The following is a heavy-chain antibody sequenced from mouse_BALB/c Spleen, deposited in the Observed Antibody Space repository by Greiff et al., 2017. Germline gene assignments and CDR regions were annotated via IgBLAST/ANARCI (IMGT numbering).Heavy chain of an antibody. Sequence: VHVKQSGAELVKPGASVKLSCTASGFNIKDTYMHWVKQRPEQGLEWIGRIDPANGNTKYDPKFQGKATITADTSSNTAYLQLSSLTSEDTAVYYCARRYYRYDGYFDVWGAGTTVTVSS. V-gene: IGHV14-3*02. CDR1: GFNIKDTY. CDR2: IDPANGNT. D-gene: IGHD2-14*01. CDR3: ARRYYRYDGYFDV. J-gene: IGHJ1*01.